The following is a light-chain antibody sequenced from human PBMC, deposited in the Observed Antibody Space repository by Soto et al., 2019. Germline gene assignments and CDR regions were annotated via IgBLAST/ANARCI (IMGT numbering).Light chain of an antibody. Sequence: DIVMTQSPLSLPVTPGEPASISCRSSQILLHSNGYNSLDWYLQKPGQSPQFLIYLGSNRASGVPDRISGSGSGTDFTLKISRVEAEDVGVYYCMQALQTGTFGGGTKVDIK. CDR2: LGS. V-gene: IGKV2-28*01. CDR3: MQALQTGT. CDR1: QILLHSNGYNS. J-gene: IGKJ4*01.